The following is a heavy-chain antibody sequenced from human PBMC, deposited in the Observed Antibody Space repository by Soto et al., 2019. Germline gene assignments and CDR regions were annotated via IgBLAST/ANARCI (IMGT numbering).Heavy chain of an antibody. Sequence: KPSETLSLTCAVYGGSFSGYYWSWIRQPPGKGLEWIGEINHSGSTNYNPSLKSRVTISVDTSKNQFSLKLSSVTAADTAVYYCARGWGRPPPVFFRFDYWGQGTLVTVSS. D-gene: IGHD7-27*01. CDR2: INHSGST. J-gene: IGHJ4*02. CDR3: ARGWGRPPPVFFRFDY. CDR1: GGSFSGYY. V-gene: IGHV4-34*01.